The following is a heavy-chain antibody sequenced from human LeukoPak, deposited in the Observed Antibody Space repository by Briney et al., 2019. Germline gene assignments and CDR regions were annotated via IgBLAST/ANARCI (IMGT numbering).Heavy chain of an antibody. CDR3: ARDSGGNSYGDLDY. Sequence: WASVTVSCKASGYTFTSYDINWVRQAPGQGLEWMGWMNPNSGNTGYAQKFQGRVTMTRNTSISTAYMELSSLRSEDTAVYYCARDSGGNSYGDLDYWGQGTLVTVSS. CDR2: MNPNSGNT. J-gene: IGHJ4*02. V-gene: IGHV1-8*01. CDR1: GYTFTSYD. D-gene: IGHD5-18*01.